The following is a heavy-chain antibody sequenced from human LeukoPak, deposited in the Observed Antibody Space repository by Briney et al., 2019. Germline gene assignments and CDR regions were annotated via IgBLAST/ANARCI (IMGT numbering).Heavy chain of an antibody. V-gene: IGHV3-33*01. J-gene: IGHJ3*02. CDR3: ARYLGGRNAFDI. CDR2: IWYDGSKT. D-gene: IGHD3-16*01. CDR1: GFTFSSYG. Sequence: GGSLRLSCAASGFTFSSYGMHWVRQAPGKGLEWVAVIWYDGSKTYYADSVKGRFTISRDNSKDTLYLQMSSLRVEDTAAYYCARYLGGRNAFDIWGQGTMVTVSS.